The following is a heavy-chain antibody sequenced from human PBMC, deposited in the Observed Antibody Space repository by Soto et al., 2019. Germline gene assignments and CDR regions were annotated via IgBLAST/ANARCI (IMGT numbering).Heavy chain of an antibody. CDR2: ISYDGSNK. D-gene: IGHD6-19*01. Sequence: GGSLRLSCAASGFTFSSYAMHWVRQAPGKGLEWVAVISYDGSNKYYADSVKGRFTISRDNSKNTLYLQMNSLRAEDTAVYYCARVESLIAVAGTGVDYWGQGTLVTVSS. CDR3: ARVESLIAVAGTGVDY. V-gene: IGHV3-30-3*01. J-gene: IGHJ4*02. CDR1: GFTFSSYA.